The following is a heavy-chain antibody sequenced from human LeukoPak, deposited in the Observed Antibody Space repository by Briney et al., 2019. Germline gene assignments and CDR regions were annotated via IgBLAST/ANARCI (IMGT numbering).Heavy chain of an antibody. CDR2: INPSGGST. Sequence: PSMKVSCKSSGYTFTSYYMYWVRQAPGQGLEWMGIINPSGGSTSYAQKFQGRVTMTRDTSTSTVYMELSSLRSEDTAVYYCARDSGMVRGTVDYWGQGTLVTVSS. J-gene: IGHJ4*02. D-gene: IGHD3-10*01. CDR3: ARDSGMVRGTVDY. CDR1: GYTFTSYY. V-gene: IGHV1-46*01.